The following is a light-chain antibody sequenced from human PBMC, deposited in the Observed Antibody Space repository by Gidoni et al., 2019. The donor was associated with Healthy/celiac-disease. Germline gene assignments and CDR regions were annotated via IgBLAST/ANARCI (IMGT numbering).Light chain of an antibody. J-gene: IGKJ1*01. V-gene: IGKV3-11*01. Sequence: EIVLTQSPATLSLSPGERATLACRASQSVSSYLAWYQQKPGQAPMLLIYDASNRATGIPARFSGSGSGTDFTLTISSLEPEDFAVYDCQQRSNWPTFGQGTKVEIK. CDR2: DAS. CDR3: QQRSNWPT. CDR1: QSVSSY.